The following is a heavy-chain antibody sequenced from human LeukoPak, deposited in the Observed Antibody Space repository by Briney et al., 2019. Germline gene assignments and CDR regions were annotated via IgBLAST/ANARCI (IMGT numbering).Heavy chain of an antibody. CDR1: GFTFDDYA. CDR2: INTFGTTA. J-gene: IGHJ4*02. CDR3: VRDNAYKFDY. Sequence: GGSLRLSCAASGFTFDDYAMHWVRQAPGKGLVWVSHINTFGTTATYADSVKGRFTISRDNANNTLYLQMNSLRVEDTAVYYCVRDNAYKFDYWGQGTLVTVSS. D-gene: IGHD5-24*01. V-gene: IGHV3-74*01.